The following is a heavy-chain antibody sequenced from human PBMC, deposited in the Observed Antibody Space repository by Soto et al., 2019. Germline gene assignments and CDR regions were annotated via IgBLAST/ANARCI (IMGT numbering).Heavy chain of an antibody. J-gene: IGHJ6*02. Sequence: SETLSLSCSGSGGSISRSRYYWGWIRQAPGKGREWIGSIYYSGSTYYNPSLKSRVTISVDTSKNQFSLKLSSVTAADTAVYYCARLRIVVVPAAMSYYYGMDVWGQGTTVT. CDR2: IYYSGST. CDR1: GGSISRSRYY. CDR3: ARLRIVVVPAAMSYYYGMDV. D-gene: IGHD2-2*01. V-gene: IGHV4-39*01.